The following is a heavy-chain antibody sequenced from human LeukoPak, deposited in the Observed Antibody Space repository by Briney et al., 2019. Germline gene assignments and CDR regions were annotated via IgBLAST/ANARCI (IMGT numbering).Heavy chain of an antibody. D-gene: IGHD5-12*01. J-gene: IGHJ6*02. CDR2: ISGSGGSA. Sequence: PGGSLRLSCVASGFTFSSYAMSWVRQAPGKGLEWVSAISGSGGSAYYADSVKGRFTISRDNSKNTLYLQMNSLRAEDTAVYYCAKPRGYSAYDPYYYGMDVWGQGTTVTVSS. CDR3: AKPRGYSAYDPYYYGMDV. V-gene: IGHV3-23*01. CDR1: GFTFSSYA.